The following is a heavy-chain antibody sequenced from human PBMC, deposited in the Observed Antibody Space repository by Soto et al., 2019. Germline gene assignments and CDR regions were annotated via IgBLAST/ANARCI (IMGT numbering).Heavy chain of an antibody. J-gene: IGHJ4*02. D-gene: IGHD5-18*01. Sequence: QAQLVESGGGVVQPGRSLRLSCAASGFTFSSYGMHWVRQAPGTGLEWVAVISYDGGLQYYADSVKGRFTISRDNSKNVVLLQMNSLRAEDTAVYYCVSDRGYGHASVPYSWGQGTLVSVSS. CDR1: GFTFSSYG. CDR3: VSDRGYGHASVPYS. CDR2: ISYDGGLQ. V-gene: IGHV3-30*03.